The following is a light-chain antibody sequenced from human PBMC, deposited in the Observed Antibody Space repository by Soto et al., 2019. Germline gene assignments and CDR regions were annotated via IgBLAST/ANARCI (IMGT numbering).Light chain of an antibody. V-gene: IGLV1-36*01. CDR1: DSNIGSNA. Sequence: QSVLTQPPSVSEAPRQRVTISCSGSDSNIGSNAVNWNQHLPGKAPKLLIYYDNLLASGVSDRFSGSKSGTSASLAISGLRSEDEATYYCAAWDGSLNGVVFGGGTKLTVL. CDR2: YDN. J-gene: IGLJ2*01. CDR3: AAWDGSLNGVV.